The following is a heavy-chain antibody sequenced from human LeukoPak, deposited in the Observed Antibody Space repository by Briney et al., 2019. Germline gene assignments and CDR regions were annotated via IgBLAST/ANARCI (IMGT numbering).Heavy chain of an antibody. CDR2: ISNNGGYT. CDR1: GFTLSSSA. V-gene: IGHV3-23*01. D-gene: IGHD2-15*01. CDR3: AKQLGYCSDGSCYFPY. J-gene: IGHJ4*02. Sequence: GGSLRLSCAASGFTLSSSAMSWVRQAPGKGLEWVSAISNNGGYTYYADSVQGRFTISRDSSKSTLCLQMNSLRAEDTAVYYCAKQLGYCSDGSCYFPYWGQGTLVTVSS.